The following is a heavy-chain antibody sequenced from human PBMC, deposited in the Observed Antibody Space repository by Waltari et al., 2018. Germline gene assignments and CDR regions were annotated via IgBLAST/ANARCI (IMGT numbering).Heavy chain of an antibody. V-gene: IGHV3-15*01. CDR2: IKSRAEGGTT. CDR1: GFTFDNAW. J-gene: IGHJ4*02. Sequence: EVQLVESGGGLVKPGGSLRLSCAASGFTFDNAWMSWFRQAPGKGREGVGRIKSRAEGGTTDYVAPVEGRFTISRDDSKNTLYLQMSSLKTEDTAVYYGTAAISSCSCYDSWGQGTLVTVSS. CDR3: TAAISSCSCYDS. D-gene: IGHD2-21*01.